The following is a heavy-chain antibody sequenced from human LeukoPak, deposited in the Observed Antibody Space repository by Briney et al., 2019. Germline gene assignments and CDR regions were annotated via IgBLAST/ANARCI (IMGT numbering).Heavy chain of an antibody. CDR1: GGSFSGYY. D-gene: IGHD3-22*01. V-gene: IGHV4-34*01. CDR2: INHSGST. CDR3: ARAYYYDSSGYYYY. Sequence: SETLSLTCAVYGGSFSGYYWSWIRQPPGKGLEWIGEINHSGSTNYNPSLKSRVTISVNTTKNQFSLKLSSVTAADTAVYYCARAYYYDSSGYYYYWGQGTLVTVSS. J-gene: IGHJ4*02.